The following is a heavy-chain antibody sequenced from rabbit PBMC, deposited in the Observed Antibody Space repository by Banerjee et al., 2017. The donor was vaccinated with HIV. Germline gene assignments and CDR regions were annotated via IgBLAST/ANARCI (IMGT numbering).Heavy chain of an antibody. V-gene: IGHV1S40*01. CDR3: ARDLAGVIGWNFNL. Sequence: LEESGGDLVKPGASLTLTCTASGFSFSSVHDMCWVRQAPGKGLEWIGCIYAGSSGSTYYASWAKGRFTISKTSWTTVTLQMTSLTAADTATHFCARDLAGVIGWNFNLWGPGTLVTVS. D-gene: IGHD4-1*01. J-gene: IGHJ4*01. CDR2: IYAGSSGST. CDR1: GFSFSSVHD.